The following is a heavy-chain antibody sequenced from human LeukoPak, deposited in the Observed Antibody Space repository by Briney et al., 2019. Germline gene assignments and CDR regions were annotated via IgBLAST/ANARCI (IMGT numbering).Heavy chain of an antibody. V-gene: IGHV4-59*08. D-gene: IGHD3-22*01. CDR2: VHYSRST. CDR3: ARGPYSYDSSGAFDI. J-gene: IGHJ3*02. CDR1: GGSIRSYY. Sequence: SETLSLTCTVSGGSIRSYYWSWIRQPPGKGLEWIGYVHYSRSTNYNPSLKSRVTISVDTSKNQFSLKLSSVTAADTAVYFCARGPYSYDSSGAFDIWGQGTMVTVSS.